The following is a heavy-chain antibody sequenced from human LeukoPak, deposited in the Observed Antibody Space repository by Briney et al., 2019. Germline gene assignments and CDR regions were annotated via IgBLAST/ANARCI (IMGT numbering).Heavy chain of an antibody. CDR2: ISSSRSTT. CDR1: GFTFSRYS. V-gene: IGHV3-48*04. Sequence: PGGSLRLSCAASGFTFSRYSMTWVRQAPGKGLEWISFISSSRSTTYYADSVKGRFTISRDNAKNSLYLQMNSLRAEDTAVYYCARVQSPSRNEYYYYYYMDVWGKGTTVTISS. D-gene: IGHD1-1*01. J-gene: IGHJ6*03. CDR3: ARVQSPSRNEYYYYYYMDV.